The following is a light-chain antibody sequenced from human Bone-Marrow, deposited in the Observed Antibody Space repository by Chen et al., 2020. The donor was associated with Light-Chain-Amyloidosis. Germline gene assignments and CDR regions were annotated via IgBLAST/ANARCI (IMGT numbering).Light chain of an antibody. CDR2: RDT. CDR1: DLPTKY. CDR3: QSADSSGTYQVI. J-gene: IGLJ2*01. V-gene: IGLV3-25*03. Sequence: SYELTQPPSVSVSPGQTASITCSGDDLPTKYAYWYQQKPGQAPVLVIHRDTERPSGISERFSGASSGTTATLTIIGVQAEDDADDHCQSADSSGTYQVIFGGGTKLTVL.